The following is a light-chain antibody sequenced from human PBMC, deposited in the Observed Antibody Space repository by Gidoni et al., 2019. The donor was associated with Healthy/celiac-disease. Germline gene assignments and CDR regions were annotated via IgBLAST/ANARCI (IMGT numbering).Light chain of an antibody. CDR1: QSVSSSY. CDR3: QHYGSSPPWT. J-gene: IGKJ1*01. CDR2: GAS. V-gene: IGKV3-20*01. Sequence: DIVLTQSPGTLSLSPGERATLSCRASQSVSSSYLAWYQQKPGQAPMLLIYGASSRATSIPGRFSGSGAGTDFTLTISRLEPEDVAVYYCQHYGSSPPWTFGQGTKVEIK.